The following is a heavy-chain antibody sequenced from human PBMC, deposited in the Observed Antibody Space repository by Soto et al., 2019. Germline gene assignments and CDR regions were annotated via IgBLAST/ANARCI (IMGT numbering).Heavy chain of an antibody. J-gene: IGHJ6*02. D-gene: IGHD3-10*01. CDR1: GGSFSGYY. CDR2: INHSGST. V-gene: IGHV4-34*01. Sequence: SETLSLTCAVYGGSFSGYYWRWIRQPPGKGLEWIGEINHSGSTNYNPSLKSRVTISVDTSKNQFALKLSSVTAADTAVYYCARATMVRGVIRGYYYYYGMDVWGQGTTVTVSS. CDR3: ARATMVRGVIRGYYYYYGMDV.